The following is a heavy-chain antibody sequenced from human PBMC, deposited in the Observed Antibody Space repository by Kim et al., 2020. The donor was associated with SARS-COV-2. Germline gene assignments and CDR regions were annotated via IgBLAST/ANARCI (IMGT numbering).Heavy chain of an antibody. CDR2: ISGSGGST. D-gene: IGHD6-19*01. Sequence: GGSLRLSCAASGFTFSSYAMSWVRQAPGKGLEWVSAISGSGGSTYYADSVKGRFTISRDNSKNTLYLQMNSLRAEDTAVYYCANGRSSGWYDYYYYGMDVWGQGTTVTVSS. CDR1: GFTFSSYA. V-gene: IGHV3-23*01. CDR3: ANGRSSGWYDYYYYGMDV. J-gene: IGHJ6*02.